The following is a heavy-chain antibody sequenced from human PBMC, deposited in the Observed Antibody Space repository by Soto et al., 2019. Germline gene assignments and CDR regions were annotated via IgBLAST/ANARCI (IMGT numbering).Heavy chain of an antibody. V-gene: IGHV4-59*01. CDR1: GGSISSYY. CDR3: ARVWGGAFDF. Sequence: QVQLQESGPGLVKPSETLSLTCTVSGGSISSYYWSWIRQPPGKGLEWIGYIYYSGSTNYNPSLKIRVNISVDTSTNQFSLKLSSVTAADTAVYYCARVWGGAFDFWGQGTMVTVSS. J-gene: IGHJ3*01. D-gene: IGHD3-10*01. CDR2: IYYSGST.